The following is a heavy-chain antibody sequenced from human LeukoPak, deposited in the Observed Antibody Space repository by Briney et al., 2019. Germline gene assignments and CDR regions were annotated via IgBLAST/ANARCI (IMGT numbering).Heavy chain of an antibody. CDR2: ITSSSSYI. V-gene: IGHV3-21*04. D-gene: IGHD5-12*01. CDR1: GFTFSSYS. Sequence: GGSLRLSCAGSGFTFSSYSMNWVRQAPGKGLEWVSSITSSSSYIYYADSVKGRFTISRDNSKNTLYLQMNSLRAEDTAVCYCARAGRVATRSPGGYWGQGTLVTVSS. CDR3: ARAGRVATRSPGGY. J-gene: IGHJ4*02.